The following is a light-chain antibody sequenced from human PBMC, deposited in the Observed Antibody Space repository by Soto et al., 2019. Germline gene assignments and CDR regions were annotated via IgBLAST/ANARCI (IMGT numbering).Light chain of an antibody. V-gene: IGLV1-44*01. CDR1: SSNIGSTT. Sequence: QSVLTQPPSACGTPGQRVTIACSGSSSNIGSTTVKWYQQLPGTAPKLLIYNNNQRPSGVPDRFSGSKSGTSASLAISGLQSEDEADYYCAAWDVSLNGVVFGGGTKLTVL. CDR2: NNN. CDR3: AAWDVSLNGVV. J-gene: IGLJ3*02.